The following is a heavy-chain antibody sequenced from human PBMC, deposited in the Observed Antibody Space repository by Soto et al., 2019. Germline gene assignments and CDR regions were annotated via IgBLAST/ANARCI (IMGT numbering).Heavy chain of an antibody. CDR1: GGSISSGGSS. D-gene: IGHD3-3*01. V-gene: IGHV4-30-2*01. Sequence: SETLSLTCAVSGGSISSGGSSWSWIRQPPGKGLEWIGYMSHSGSTYYNPSLKSRVTISVDRSKNQFSLKLTSVTAADTAMYYCARVRLTDSYNWFDPWGQGTLVTSPQ. CDR2: MSHSGST. CDR3: ARVRLTDSYNWFDP. J-gene: IGHJ5*02.